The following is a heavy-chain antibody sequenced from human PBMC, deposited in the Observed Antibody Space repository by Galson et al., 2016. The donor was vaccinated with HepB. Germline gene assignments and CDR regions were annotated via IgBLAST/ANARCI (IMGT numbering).Heavy chain of an antibody. CDR2: IYYSGST. V-gene: IGHV4-31*03. Sequence: TLSLTCTVSGGSISSGDSYWSWFRLHPGKGLEWIGYIYYSGSTYYNPSLKSRITISIDTSKNQFSLKLSSVTAADTAVYYCARDRLGDFWCGYTPLGAFDIWGQGTMVTVSS. CDR3: ARDRLGDFWCGYTPLGAFDI. CDR1: GGSISSGDSY. D-gene: IGHD3-3*01. J-gene: IGHJ3*02.